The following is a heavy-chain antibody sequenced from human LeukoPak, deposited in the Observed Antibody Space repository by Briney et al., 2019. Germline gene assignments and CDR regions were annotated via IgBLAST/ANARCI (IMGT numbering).Heavy chain of an antibody. J-gene: IGHJ2*01. CDR1: RLSFSSHG. D-gene: IGHD3-10*01. CDR2: ISSGSDYT. CDR3: AKRGVIGNWYYDV. Sequence: GGSLRLSCAASRLSFSSHGMSWVRQAPWKGPEWVSSISSGSDYTFYADSVKGRFTISRNNYKNTLYLQMNRRRDGDTAIYRCAKRGVIGNWYYDVWGRGTLVTVSS. V-gene: IGHV3-23*01.